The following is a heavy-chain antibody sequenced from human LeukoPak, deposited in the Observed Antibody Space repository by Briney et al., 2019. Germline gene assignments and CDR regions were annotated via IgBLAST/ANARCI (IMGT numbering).Heavy chain of an antibody. D-gene: IGHD3-3*01. CDR3: ARHLFNYYYYYMDV. CDR1: GDSITNNHYY. V-gene: IGHV4-39*01. J-gene: IGHJ6*03. Sequence: SETLYLTYTVSGDSITNNHYYWGWIRQPPGRGLEWIGSIDYKGNTYYNASLKTRVTISIDTSKNQFSLSLSPVTAADTALYYCARHLFNYYYYYMDVWGEGTTVAVSS. CDR2: IDYKGNT.